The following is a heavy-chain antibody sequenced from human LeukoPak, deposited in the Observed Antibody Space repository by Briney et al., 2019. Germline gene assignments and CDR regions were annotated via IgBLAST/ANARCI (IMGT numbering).Heavy chain of an antibody. CDR1: GGSIIRGPHF. V-gene: IGHV4-39*07. D-gene: IGHD4-23*01. CDR2: IYYTGDT. J-gene: IGHJ4*02. CDR3: AGGGNSDAPEFDY. Sequence: SETLSLTCTVSGGSIIRGPHFWGYIPQPPPEGLAWIASIYYTGDTYYQPSLKSRVSITIDTSKNQFSLSLLSVTAADTAVYYCAGGGNSDAPEFDYWGQGTLVSVSS.